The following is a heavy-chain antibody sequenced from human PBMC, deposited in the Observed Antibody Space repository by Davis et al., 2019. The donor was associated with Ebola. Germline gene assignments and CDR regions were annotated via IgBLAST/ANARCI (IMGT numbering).Heavy chain of an antibody. Sequence: GESLKISCAASGFTVSSNYMSWVRQAPGKGLEWVSVIYSGGSTYYADSVKGRFTISRHNSKNTLYLQMNSLRAEDTAVYYCARAHGVVSYYFDYWGQGTLVTVSS. CDR1: GFTVSSNY. CDR3: ARAHGVVSYYFDY. D-gene: IGHD2-8*02. CDR2: IYSGGST. J-gene: IGHJ4*02. V-gene: IGHV3-53*04.